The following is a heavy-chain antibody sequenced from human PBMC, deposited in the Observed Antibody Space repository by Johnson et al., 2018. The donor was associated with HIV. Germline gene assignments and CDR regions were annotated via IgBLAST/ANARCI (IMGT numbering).Heavy chain of an antibody. D-gene: IGHD1-1*01. CDR3: ARDNPYKTAMGLWGAFDI. J-gene: IGHJ3*02. CDR1: GFTFDDYG. V-gene: IGHV3-20*04. Sequence: EQLVESGGGVVRPGGSLRLSCAASGFTFDDYGMSWVRQAPGKGLEWVSGINWNGGSTGYADSVKGRFTISRDNAKNSLYLQMKSLRADDTALYYCARDNPYKTAMGLWGAFDIWGQGTMVTVSS. CDR2: INWNGGST.